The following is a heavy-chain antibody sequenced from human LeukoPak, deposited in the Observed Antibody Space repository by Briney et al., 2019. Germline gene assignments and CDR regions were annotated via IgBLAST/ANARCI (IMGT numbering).Heavy chain of an antibody. CDR3: TRPGDDVGDY. CDR1: GFTFSSYS. CDR2: IRSRAKSFAT. J-gene: IGHJ4*02. D-gene: IGHD4-17*01. V-gene: IGHV3-73*01. Sequence: PGGSLRLSCAASGFTFSSYSMNWVRQASGKGLEWVGRIRSRAKSFATAYAASVTGRFTISRDDSKNTAYLQMNSLKTEDTAVYYCTRPGDDVGDYWGQGTLVTVSS.